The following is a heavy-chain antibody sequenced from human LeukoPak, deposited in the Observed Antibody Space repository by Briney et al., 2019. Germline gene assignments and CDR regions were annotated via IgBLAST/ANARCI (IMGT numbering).Heavy chain of an antibody. CDR2: IKSKSDGGTT. V-gene: IGHV3-15*01. CDR3: TTLLWFGETRFDY. J-gene: IGHJ4*02. Sequence: PGGSLRLSCAASGFTFSNAWMSWVRQAPGKGLEWVGRIKSKSDGGTTDYAARVKGRFTISRDDSKNTLYLQMNSLKTEDTAVYYCTTLLWFGETRFDYWGQGTLVTVSS. CDR1: GFTFSNAW. D-gene: IGHD3-10*01.